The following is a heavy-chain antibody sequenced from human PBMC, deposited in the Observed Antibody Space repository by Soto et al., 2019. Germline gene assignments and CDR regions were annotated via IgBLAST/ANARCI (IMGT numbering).Heavy chain of an antibody. CDR1: GGTFSSYA. CDR2: IIPIFGTA. J-gene: IGHJ6*02. V-gene: IGHV1-69*13. D-gene: IGHD4-4*01. Sequence: GASVKVSCKASGGTFSSYAISWVRQAPGQGLEWMGGIIPIFGTANYAQKFQGSVAITADESTSTAYMELSSLRSEDTAVYYCARASNYRLNYYYYGMDVWGQGTTVTVFS. CDR3: ARASNYRLNYYYYGMDV.